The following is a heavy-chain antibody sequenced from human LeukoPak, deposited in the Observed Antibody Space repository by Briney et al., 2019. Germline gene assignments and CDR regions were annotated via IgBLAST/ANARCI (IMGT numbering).Heavy chain of an antibody. V-gene: IGHV3-30*02. J-gene: IGHJ4*02. CDR3: ARELVGTYYYDSSGYYLD. Sequence: GGSLRLSCAASGFTFSTYGMNWVRQAPGKGLEWVAFIRYDGNNKYYADSVKGRFTISRDNSKNTVYLQLNSLRAEDSAVYYCARELVGTYYYDSSGYYLDWGQGTLVTVSS. D-gene: IGHD3-22*01. CDR2: IRYDGNNK. CDR1: GFTFSTYG.